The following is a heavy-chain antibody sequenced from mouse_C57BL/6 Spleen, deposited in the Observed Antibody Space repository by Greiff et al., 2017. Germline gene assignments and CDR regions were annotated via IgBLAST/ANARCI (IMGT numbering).Heavy chain of an antibody. CDR1: GYTFTDYY. J-gene: IGHJ1*03. CDR3: ARAYSNYWYFDV. D-gene: IGHD2-5*01. Sequence: VQLQQSGAELVRPGASVKLSCKASGYTFTDYYINWVKQRPGQGLEWIARIYPGSGNTYYNEKFKGKATLTAEKSSSTAYMQLSSLTSEDSAVYFCARAYSNYWYFDVWGTGTTVTVSS. V-gene: IGHV1-76*01. CDR2: IYPGSGNT.